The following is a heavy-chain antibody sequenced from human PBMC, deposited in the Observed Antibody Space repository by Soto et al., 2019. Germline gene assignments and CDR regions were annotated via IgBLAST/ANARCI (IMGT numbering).Heavy chain of an antibody. CDR3: ERDLGGSHDY. CDR1: GFTFSTYL. V-gene: IGHV3-74*01. Sequence: EVQLVESGGGLLQPGGSLRLSCAASGFTFSTYLMHWVRHAPGKGLGWVSRIKTDGSVTTYADSVKGRFTISRDNAKQTLYKQMNTLRAEDTAVYYCERDLGGSHDYWGRGTLITVSS. CDR2: IKTDGSVT. D-gene: IGHD3-16*01. J-gene: IGHJ4*02.